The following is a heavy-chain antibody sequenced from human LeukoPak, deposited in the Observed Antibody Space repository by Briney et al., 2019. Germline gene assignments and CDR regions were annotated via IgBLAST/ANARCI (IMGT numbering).Heavy chain of an antibody. V-gene: IGHV4-34*01. J-gene: IGHJ4*02. Sequence: SETLSLTCAVYGGSFSGYYWSWIRQPPGKGLEWIGEINHSGSTNYNPSLKSRVTISVDTSKNQFSLKLSSVTAADTAVYYCARRPRSYSSSWVFDYWGQGTLVTVSS. CDR3: ARRPRSYSSSWVFDY. CDR1: GGSFSGYY. CDR2: INHSGST. D-gene: IGHD6-13*01.